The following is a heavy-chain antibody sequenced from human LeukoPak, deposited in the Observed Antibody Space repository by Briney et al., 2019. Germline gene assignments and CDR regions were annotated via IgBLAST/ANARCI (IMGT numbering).Heavy chain of an antibody. CDR3: ASIHDSSSWYRATDY. Sequence: KASETLSLTCAVYGGSFSGYYWSWIRQPPGKGLEWIGEINHSGSTNYNPSLKSRVTISVDTSKNQFSLKLSSVTAADTAVYYCASIHDSSSWYRATDYWGQGTLVTVSS. CDR2: INHSGST. J-gene: IGHJ4*02. V-gene: IGHV4-34*01. D-gene: IGHD6-13*01. CDR1: GGSFSGYY.